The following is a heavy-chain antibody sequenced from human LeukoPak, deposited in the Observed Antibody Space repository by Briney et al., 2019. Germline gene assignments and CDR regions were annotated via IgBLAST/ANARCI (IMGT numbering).Heavy chain of an antibody. CDR1: GFTFSGSA. D-gene: IGHD6-6*01. V-gene: IGHV3-73*01. Sequence: GGSLRLSCAASGFTFSGSAIHWVRQASGKGLEWVGRIRDKANSYATAYIASARGRFTISRDDSKNTAYLQMSSLKTEDTAVYYCTRYSSSDNWFDPWGQGTLVTVSS. J-gene: IGHJ5*02. CDR2: IRDKANSYAT. CDR3: TRYSSSDNWFDP.